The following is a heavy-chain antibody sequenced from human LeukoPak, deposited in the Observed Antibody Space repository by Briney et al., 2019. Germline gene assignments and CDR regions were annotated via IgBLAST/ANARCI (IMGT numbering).Heavy chain of an antibody. J-gene: IGHJ4*02. D-gene: IGHD1-26*01. Sequence: GGSLRLSCAASGFSFSSYWMHWVRQAPGKGLVWVSRISTDGSSTTNADSVKGRLTISRDNAKNTLYLQMNSLRAEDTAVYYCARASGRNYHFDDWGQGTLVTVSS. CDR1: GFSFSSYW. CDR2: ISTDGSST. CDR3: ARASGRNYHFDD. V-gene: IGHV3-74*03.